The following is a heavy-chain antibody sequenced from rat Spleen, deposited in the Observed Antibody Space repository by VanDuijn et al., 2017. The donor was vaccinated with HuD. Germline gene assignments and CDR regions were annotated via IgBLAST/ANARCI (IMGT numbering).Heavy chain of an antibody. CDR2: ITNTGDST. CDR3: ATSPYYWYFDF. D-gene: IGHD1-12*01. CDR1: GITFTNYW. J-gene: IGHJ1*01. Sequence: EVQLVESGGGLVQPGGSLKLSCVASGITFTNYWMTWIRQAPGKGLEWIASITNTGDSTYYLDSVKGRFTISRNNAKSTLYLQMSSLRSEDTATYYCATSPYYWYFDFWGPGTMVTVSS. V-gene: IGHV5-31*01.